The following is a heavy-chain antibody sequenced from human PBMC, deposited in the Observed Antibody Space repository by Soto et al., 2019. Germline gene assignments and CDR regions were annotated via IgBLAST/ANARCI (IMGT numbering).Heavy chain of an antibody. V-gene: IGHV4-39*01. CDR2: IYYSGST. Sequence: PSETLSLTCTVSGGSISSSSYYWGWIRQPPGKGLEWIGSIYYSGSTYYNPSLKSRVTISVDTSKNQFSLELSSVTPADTAVYYCARRRYSSGWYYFDYWGQGTLVTVSS. J-gene: IGHJ4*02. D-gene: IGHD6-19*01. CDR3: ARRRYSSGWYYFDY. CDR1: GGSISSSSYY.